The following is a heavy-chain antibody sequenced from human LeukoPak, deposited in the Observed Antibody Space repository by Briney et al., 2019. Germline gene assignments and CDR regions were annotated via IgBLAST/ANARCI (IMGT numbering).Heavy chain of an antibody. J-gene: IGHJ3*02. Sequence: PSETLSLTCTVSGGSISSYYWSWIRQPPGKGLEWIGYIYYSGSTNYNPSLKSRVTISVDKSKNQFSLKLSSVTAADTAVYYCARLRNAFDIWRQGTMVTVSS. CDR1: GGSISSYY. CDR3: ARLRNAFDI. V-gene: IGHV4-59*08. CDR2: IYYSGST.